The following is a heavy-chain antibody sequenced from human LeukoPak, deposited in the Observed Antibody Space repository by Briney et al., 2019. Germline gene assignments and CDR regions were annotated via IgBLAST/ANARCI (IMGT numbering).Heavy chain of an antibody. V-gene: IGHV1-8*01. CDR1: GYTFTSYD. CDR2: MNPNSGNT. CDR3: ARLYYDFWSGYLSEDYYYMDV. J-gene: IGHJ6*03. Sequence: GASVKVSCKASGYTFTSYDINWVRQATGQGLEWMGWMNPNSGNTDYAQKFQGRVTMTRNTSISTAYMELSSLRSEDTAVYYCARLYYDFWSGYLSEDYYYMDVWGKGTTVTVSS. D-gene: IGHD3-3*01.